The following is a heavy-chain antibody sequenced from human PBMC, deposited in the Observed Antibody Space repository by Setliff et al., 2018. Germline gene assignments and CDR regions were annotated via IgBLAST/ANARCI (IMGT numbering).Heavy chain of an antibody. CDR1: GASIRQTSYF. Sequence: SETLSLTCAVSGASIRQTSYFWTWVRQPAGKGLEWIGHIYITGDPNVNPSLKSRVAMSLDNSGNQFSLNLQSVTAADTAVYYCTRLYYTSRALYFDIWGQGHPVTVSS. D-gene: IGHD3-3*01. CDR2: IYITGDP. V-gene: IGHV4-61*09. CDR3: TRLYYTSRALYFDI. J-gene: IGHJ4*02.